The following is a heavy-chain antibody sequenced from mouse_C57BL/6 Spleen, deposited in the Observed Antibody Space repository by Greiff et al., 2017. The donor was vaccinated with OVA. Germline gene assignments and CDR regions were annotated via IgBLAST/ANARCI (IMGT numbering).Heavy chain of an antibody. J-gene: IGHJ3*01. Sequence: EVQLQESGAELVRPGASVKLSCTASGFNIKDDYMHWVKQRPEQGLEWIGWIDPENGDTEYASKFQGKATITAETSSNTAYLQLSSLTSEDTAVYYCTKLQGFAYWGQGTLVTVSA. V-gene: IGHV14-4*01. CDR2: IDPENGDT. D-gene: IGHD2-1*01. CDR1: GFNIKDDY. CDR3: TKLQGFAY.